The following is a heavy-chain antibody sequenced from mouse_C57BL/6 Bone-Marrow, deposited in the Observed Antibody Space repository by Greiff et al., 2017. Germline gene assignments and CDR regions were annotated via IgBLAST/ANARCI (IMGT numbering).Heavy chain of an antibody. CDR3: ARRGSSGYVEDYYAMDY. CDR2: IYPGDGDT. CDR1: GYAFSSSW. Sequence: QVQLQQSGPELVKPGASVKISCKASGYAFSSSWMNWVKQRPGKGLEWIGRIYPGDGDTNYNGKFKGKATLTADKSSSTAYMQLSSLTSEDSAVYFCARRGSSGYVEDYYAMDYWGQGTSVTVSS. D-gene: IGHD3-2*02. J-gene: IGHJ4*01. V-gene: IGHV1-82*01.